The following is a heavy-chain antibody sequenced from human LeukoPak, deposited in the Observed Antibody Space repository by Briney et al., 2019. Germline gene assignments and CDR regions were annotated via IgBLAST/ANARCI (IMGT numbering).Heavy chain of an antibody. D-gene: IGHD5-18*01. CDR3: ARDRRYSYGAHFDY. V-gene: IGHV3-48*01. CDR1: GFTFSSYW. CDR2: ISSSSSTI. J-gene: IGHJ4*02. Sequence: GGSLRLSCAASGFTFSSYWMSWVRQAPGKGLEWVSYISSSSSTIYYADSVKGRFTISRDNAKNSLYLQMNSLRAEDTAVYYCARDRRYSYGAHFDYWGQGTLVTVSS.